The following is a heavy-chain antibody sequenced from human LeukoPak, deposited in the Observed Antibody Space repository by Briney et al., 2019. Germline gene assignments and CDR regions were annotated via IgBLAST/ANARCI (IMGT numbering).Heavy chain of an antibody. Sequence: PGRSLRLSCAASGFTFDDYAIHWVRQAPGKGLEWVSGISWNSGSIGYADSVKGRFTISRDNAKNSLYLQMNSLRAEDTALYYCAKDMTDSSGYYGGSCFDYWGQGTLVTVSS. CDR3: AKDMTDSSGYYGGSCFDY. CDR1: GFTFDDYA. J-gene: IGHJ4*02. CDR2: ISWNSGSI. V-gene: IGHV3-9*01. D-gene: IGHD3-22*01.